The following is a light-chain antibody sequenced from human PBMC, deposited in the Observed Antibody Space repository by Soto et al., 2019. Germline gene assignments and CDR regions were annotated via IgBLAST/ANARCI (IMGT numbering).Light chain of an antibody. Sequence: EIVMMQSPATLSVSPGERVTLSCRASQSVSSNLAWYQQKSGQAPRLLIYGASTRATGIPARFSGSGSGAEFNLTLSSLQSEDFEFSYCQQYNNWPPVTFGQGTRLEIK. J-gene: IGKJ5*01. CDR2: GAS. V-gene: IGKV3-15*01. CDR1: QSVSSN. CDR3: QQYNNWPPVT.